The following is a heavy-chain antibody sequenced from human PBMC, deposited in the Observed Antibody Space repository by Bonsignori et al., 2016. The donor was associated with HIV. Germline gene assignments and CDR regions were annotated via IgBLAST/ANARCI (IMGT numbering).Heavy chain of an antibody. Sequence: RQAPGKGLEWIGYIHYSGNTNYNPSLKSRVTISIDTSKKQFSLKVTSVTAADTAVYYCARNRGSGYTDYWGQGTLVTVSS. CDR2: IHYSGNT. V-gene: IGHV4-59*01. D-gene: IGHD3-22*01. J-gene: IGHJ4*02. CDR3: ARNRGSGYTDY.